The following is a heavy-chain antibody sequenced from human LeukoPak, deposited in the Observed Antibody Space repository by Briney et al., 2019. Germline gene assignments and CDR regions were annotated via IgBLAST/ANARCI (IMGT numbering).Heavy chain of an antibody. D-gene: IGHD3-10*01. Sequence: SETLSLTCAVYGGSFSGYYWTWIRQSPGRGLEWIGEVHYSGSATYNPSLKSRVTISVDTSINQFSLKMNSVTAADTAVYYCAKGQWFRAFWSRGTPVTVSS. J-gene: IGHJ4*02. CDR2: VHYSGSA. CDR1: GGSFSGYY. CDR3: AKGQWFRAF. V-gene: IGHV4-34*01.